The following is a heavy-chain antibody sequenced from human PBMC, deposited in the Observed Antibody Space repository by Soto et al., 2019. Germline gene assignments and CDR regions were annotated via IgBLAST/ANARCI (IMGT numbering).Heavy chain of an antibody. CDR1: GYTFTSYG. CDR2: ISAYNGNT. Sequence: QVQLVQSGAEVKKPGASVKVSCKASGYTFTSYGISWVRQAPGQGLEWMGWISAYNGNTNYAQKLQGRVTMTTDTSTSTSYMALRILRSDVTAVYYFARDGARYCTNGVCSHGMDVWSQGTTVTVSS. D-gene: IGHD2-8*01. CDR3: ARDGARYCTNGVCSHGMDV. V-gene: IGHV1-18*04. J-gene: IGHJ6*02.